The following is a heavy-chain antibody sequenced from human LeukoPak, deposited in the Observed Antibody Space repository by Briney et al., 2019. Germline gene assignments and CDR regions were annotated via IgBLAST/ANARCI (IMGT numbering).Heavy chain of an antibody. D-gene: IGHD5/OR15-5a*01. V-gene: IGHV4-61*01. CDR2: FYYTGST. J-gene: IGHJ4*02. CDR3: ASGQFLVSNDY. Sequence: PSETLSLTCTVSGGSVSGGSYYWSWIRQPPGKGPEWIGYFYYTGSTNYNPSLKSRVTISADTSKNQFSLRLSSVTAADTAVYYCASGQFLVSNDYWGQGILVTVSS. CDR1: GGSVSGGSYY.